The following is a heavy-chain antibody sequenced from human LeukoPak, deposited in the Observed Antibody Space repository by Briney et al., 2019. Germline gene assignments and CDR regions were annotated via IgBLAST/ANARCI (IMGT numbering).Heavy chain of an antibody. CDR2: IKQDTSET. CDR3: TTSGTFEY. CDR1: GFTFSSHW. J-gene: IGHJ4*02. D-gene: IGHD3-10*01. V-gene: IGHV3-7*05. Sequence: PGGSLRLSCAASGFTFSSHWMTWVRQAPGKGLEWVANIKQDTSETHYVDSVKGRFTISRDNAKNSLYLQMDSLRAEDTAVYFCTTSGTFEYWGQGTLVTVSS.